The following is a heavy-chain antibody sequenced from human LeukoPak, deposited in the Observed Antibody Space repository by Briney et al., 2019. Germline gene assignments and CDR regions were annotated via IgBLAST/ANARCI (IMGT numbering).Heavy chain of an antibody. D-gene: IGHD3-10*02. CDR2: ISAYNGNT. CDR3: ARFPGLFGEIPEYFQH. Sequence: ASVKVSCKASGYTFTSYGISWVRQAPGQGLEWMRWISAYNGNTNYAQKLQGRVTMTTDTSTSTAYMELRSLRSDDTAVYYCARFPGLFGEIPEYFQHWGQGTLVTVSS. CDR1: GYTFTSYG. V-gene: IGHV1-18*01. J-gene: IGHJ1*01.